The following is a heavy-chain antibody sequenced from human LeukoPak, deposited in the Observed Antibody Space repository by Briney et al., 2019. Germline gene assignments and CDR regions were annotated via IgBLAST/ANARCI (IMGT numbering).Heavy chain of an antibody. CDR3: ARSMGDYYDSSGFDY. D-gene: IGHD3-22*01. CDR2: INPSGGST. Sequence: ASVKVSCKASGYTFTSYYMHWVRQAPGQGLEWMGIINPSGGSTSYAQKFQGRVTMTRDTSTSTVYMELSSLRSEDTAVYYCARSMGDYYDSSGFDYWGQGTLVTVSS. V-gene: IGHV1-46*01. CDR1: GYTFTSYY. J-gene: IGHJ4*02.